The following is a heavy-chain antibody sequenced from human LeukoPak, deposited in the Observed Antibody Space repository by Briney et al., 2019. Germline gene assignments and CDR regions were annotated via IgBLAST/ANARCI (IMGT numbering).Heavy chain of an antibody. Sequence: ASVKVSCKASGYTFTGYYMHWVRQAPGQGLEWMGWINPNSGGTNYAQKFQGRVTITRNTSISTTYMELSSLRSEDTAVYYCARGRSPGTSMEYYYYMDVWGKGTTVTVSS. CDR1: GYTFTGYY. J-gene: IGHJ6*03. D-gene: IGHD1-1*01. CDR2: INPNSGGT. CDR3: ARGRSPGTSMEYYYYMDV. V-gene: IGHV1-2*02.